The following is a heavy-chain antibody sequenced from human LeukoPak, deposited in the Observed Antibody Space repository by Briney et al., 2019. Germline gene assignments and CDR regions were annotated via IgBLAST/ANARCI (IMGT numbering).Heavy chain of an antibody. V-gene: IGHV3-7*01. CDR2: IKQDGSEK. D-gene: IGHD6-13*01. CDR1: GFTFSSYW. CDR3: ARERYMYSRLDLFDY. J-gene: IGHJ4*02. Sequence: PGGSLRLSCAASGFTFSSYWMSWVRQAPGKGLEWVANIKQDGSEKYYVDSVKGRFTISRDNAKNSLYLQMNSLRAEDTAVYYCARERYMYSRLDLFDYWGQGTLVTVSS.